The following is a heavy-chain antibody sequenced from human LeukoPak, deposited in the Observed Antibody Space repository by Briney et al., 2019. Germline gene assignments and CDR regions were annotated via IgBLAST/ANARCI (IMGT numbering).Heavy chain of an antibody. CDR1: GGTFSSYA. J-gene: IGHJ4*02. D-gene: IGHD5-18*01. Sequence: SVKVSCKASGGTFSSYAISWVRQAPGQGLEWMGRIIPIFGIANYAQKFQGRVTITADKSTSTAYMELSSVRSEDTAVYYCARPVDTGMVYYFDYWGQGTLVTVSS. V-gene: IGHV1-69*04. CDR3: ARPVDTGMVYYFDY. CDR2: IIPIFGIA.